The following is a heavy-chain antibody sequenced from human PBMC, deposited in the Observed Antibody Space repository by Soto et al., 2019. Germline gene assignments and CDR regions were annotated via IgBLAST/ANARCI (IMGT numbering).Heavy chain of an antibody. CDR3: ARHTMIRGYYMDV. J-gene: IGHJ6*03. CDR2: ISTSGSTV. CDR1: GFNFSDYY. Sequence: GGSLRLSCATSGFNFSDYYMSWVRQAPGKGLEWISYISTSGSTVYYADSVRGRFTISRDNAKNSLYLQMNSLRADDTAVYYCARHTMIRGYYMDVWGKGTTVTVSS. V-gene: IGHV3-11*01. D-gene: IGHD3-10*01.